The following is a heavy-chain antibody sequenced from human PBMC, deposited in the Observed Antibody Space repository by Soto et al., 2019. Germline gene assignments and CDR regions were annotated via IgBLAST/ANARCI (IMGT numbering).Heavy chain of an antibody. Sequence: PSETLSRTCADYGGSFSGYYWSWIRQPPGKGLEWIGEINHSGSTNYNPSLKSRVTISVDTSKNQFSLKLSSVTAADTAVYYCARGRLSYGSGSYDDYWGQGTLVTVSS. CDR1: GGSFSGYY. J-gene: IGHJ4*02. D-gene: IGHD3-10*01. CDR2: INHSGST. CDR3: ARGRLSYGSGSYDDY. V-gene: IGHV4-34*01.